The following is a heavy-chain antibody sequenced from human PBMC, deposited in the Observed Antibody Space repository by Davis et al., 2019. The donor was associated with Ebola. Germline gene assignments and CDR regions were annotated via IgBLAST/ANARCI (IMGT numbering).Heavy chain of an antibody. CDR1: GFTLSSYG. CDR3: AKDPGPGD. J-gene: IGHJ4*02. Sequence: PGGSLRLSCVASGFTLSSYGIHWVRQAPGKGLEWVAFIRYDGTIKYFIDSVKGRFTISRDNSKNTLYLQMNSLRAEDTAVYYCAKDPGPGDWGQGTLVTVSP. D-gene: IGHD3-10*01. CDR2: IRYDGTIK. V-gene: IGHV3-30*02.